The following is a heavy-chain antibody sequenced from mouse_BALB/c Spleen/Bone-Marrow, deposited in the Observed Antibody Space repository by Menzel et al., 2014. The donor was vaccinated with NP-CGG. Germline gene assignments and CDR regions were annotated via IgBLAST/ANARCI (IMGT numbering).Heavy chain of an antibody. V-gene: IGHV1S130*01. CDR3: ARHSSYAWYFDF. J-gene: IGHJ2*01. Sequence: VKLVESGSVLVRPGASVKLSRKASGYTLTSSWIHWAKLRPGQGLEWIGEIHPNSGNTNYNEKFKGKATLTVDTSSSTAYVDLNSLTSEDSAVYYCARHSSYAWYFDFWGQGTTLTVSS. CDR1: GYTLTSSW. CDR2: IHPNSGNT. D-gene: IGHD1-1*01.